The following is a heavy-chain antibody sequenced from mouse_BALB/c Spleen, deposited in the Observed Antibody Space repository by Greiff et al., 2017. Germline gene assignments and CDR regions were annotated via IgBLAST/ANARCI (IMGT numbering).Heavy chain of an antibody. Sequence: VQLQQSGPELVKPGASVKISCKASGYTFTDYNMHWVKQSHGKSLEWIGYIYPYNGGTGYNQKFKSKATLTVDNSSSTAYMELRSLTSEDSAVYYCARGGNGSPYWYFDVWGAGTTVTVSS. J-gene: IGHJ1*01. D-gene: IGHD1-1*01. CDR3: ARGGNGSPYWYFDV. CDR1: GYTFTDYN. V-gene: IGHV1S29*02. CDR2: IYPYNGGT.